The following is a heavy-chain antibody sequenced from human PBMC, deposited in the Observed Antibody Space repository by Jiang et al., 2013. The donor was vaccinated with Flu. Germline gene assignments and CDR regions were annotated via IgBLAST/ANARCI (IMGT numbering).Heavy chain of an antibody. CDR3: ARGLWFGELWFDP. CDR1: EFKFSNYA. Sequence: SGGGAVQPGRSLRLSCAASEFKFSNYAMHWVRQAPGKGLEWLAVISYDGRSRYYADSVKGRFTISRDNSKNTLNLQMNSLGSEDTAVYYCARGLWFGELWFDPWGQGTHVTVS. V-gene: IGHV3-30*04. J-gene: IGHJ5*02. D-gene: IGHD3-10*01. CDR2: ISYDGRSR.